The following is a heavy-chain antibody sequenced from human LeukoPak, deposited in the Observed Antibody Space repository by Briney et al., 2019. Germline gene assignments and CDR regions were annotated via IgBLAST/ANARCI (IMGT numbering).Heavy chain of an antibody. CDR3: AKEPGRYYSYYFDY. CDR1: GLSLNSYA. V-gene: IGHV3-23*01. D-gene: IGHD1-26*01. CDR2: ISGSGGST. J-gene: IGHJ4*02. Sequence: GGSLRLSCTASGLSLNSYAMSWVRQAPGKGLEWVSAISGSGGSTYYADSVKGRFTISRDNSKNTLYLQMNSLRAEDTAVYYCAKEPGRYYSYYFDYWGQETLVTVSS.